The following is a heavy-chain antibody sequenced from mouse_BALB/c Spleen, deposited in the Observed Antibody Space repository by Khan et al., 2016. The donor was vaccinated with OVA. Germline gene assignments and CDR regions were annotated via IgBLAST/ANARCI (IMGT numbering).Heavy chain of an antibody. CDR2: ISYSGST. V-gene: IGHV3-2*02. Sequence: EVQLQESGPGLVKPSQSLSLTCTVTGYSITSDYAWNWIRQFPGNKLEWMGYISYSGSTSYNPSLKSRISITRVTSKNQFFLQLNSVTPEDTATYDWARREYDGHWYCDGWGAGTTVTVSS. D-gene: IGHD1-1*02. CDR1: GYSITSDYA. CDR3: ARREYDGHWYCDG. J-gene: IGHJ1*01.